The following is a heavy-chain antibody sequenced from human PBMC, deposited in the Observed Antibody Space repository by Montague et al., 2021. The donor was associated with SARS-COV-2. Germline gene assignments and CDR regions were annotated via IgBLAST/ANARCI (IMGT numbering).Heavy chain of an antibody. V-gene: IGHV3-30*03. Sequence: SLRLSCAASGFTFTSYGMHWVRQAPGKGLEWVAFISYDANNKFYEDSLKGRFTISRDNFKKSLQLQMNSLRAEDTAVYYCAQALVVMNSWDYYYGLDVWGQGTTVTVSS. J-gene: IGHJ6*02. CDR3: AQALVVMNSWDYYYGLDV. CDR2: ISYDANNK. CDR1: GFTFTSYG. D-gene: IGHD3-22*01.